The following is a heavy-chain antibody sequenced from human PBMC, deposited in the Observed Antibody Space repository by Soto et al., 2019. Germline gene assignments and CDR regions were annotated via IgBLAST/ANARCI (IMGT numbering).Heavy chain of an antibody. V-gene: IGHV3-21*01. J-gene: IGHJ5*02. Sequence: EVRLVGSGGGLVKPGGSLRLSCAASGFTFSSYTMNWVRQAPGKGLECVSSISSSSTSVYYADSVKGRFTISRDNAKNSLYLQMNSLRAEDTAVYYCASGPYFEILTGYFDPWGQGTLVTVSS. CDR2: ISSSSTSV. D-gene: IGHD3-9*01. CDR1: GFTFSSYT. CDR3: ASGPYFEILTGYFDP.